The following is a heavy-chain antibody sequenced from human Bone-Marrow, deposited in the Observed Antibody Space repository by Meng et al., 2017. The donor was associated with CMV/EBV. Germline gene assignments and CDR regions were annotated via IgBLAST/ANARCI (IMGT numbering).Heavy chain of an antibody. Sequence: GGSLRLSCAASGFTFSNAWMSWVRQAPGKGLEWVGRIRSKANSYATTYGVSVTGRFIISRDDSQNTAYLQMNSLKTEDTAVYYCARQTNIRSQLVGGYYYYAVDVWGQGTTVTVSS. V-gene: IGHV3-73*01. CDR2: IRSKANSYAT. CDR1: GFTFSNAW. D-gene: IGHD3-10*01. J-gene: IGHJ6*02. CDR3: ARQTNIRSQLVGGYYYYAVDV.